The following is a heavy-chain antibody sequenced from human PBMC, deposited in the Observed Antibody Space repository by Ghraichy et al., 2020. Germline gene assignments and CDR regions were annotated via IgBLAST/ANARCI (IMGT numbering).Heavy chain of an antibody. CDR3: AHRQVGASHFDY. J-gene: IGHJ4*02. CDR2: IYWDDDK. Sequence: SGPTLVKPTQTLTLTCTFSGFSLSTRVVGVGWIRQPPGNALEWRALIYWDDDKRYSPSLKSRLTITKDTSKNQVVITITNMNPLDTATYYCAHRQVGASHFDYWGQGTLVTVSS. D-gene: IGHD1-26*01. V-gene: IGHV2-5*02. CDR1: GFSLSTRVVG.